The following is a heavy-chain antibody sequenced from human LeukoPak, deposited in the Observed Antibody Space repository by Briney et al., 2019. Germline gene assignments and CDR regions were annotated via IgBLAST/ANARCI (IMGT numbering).Heavy chain of an antibody. J-gene: IGHJ4*02. D-gene: IGHD6-13*01. CDR3: AKGDSSSWIFDY. Sequence: SETLSLTCTVSGGSISSGSYYWSWIRQPAGKGLEWIGRIYTSGSTNYNPSLKSRVTISVDTSKNQFSLKLSSVTAADTAVYYCAKGDSSSWIFDYRGQGTLVTVSS. CDR2: IYTSGST. V-gene: IGHV4-61*02. CDR1: GGSISSGSYY.